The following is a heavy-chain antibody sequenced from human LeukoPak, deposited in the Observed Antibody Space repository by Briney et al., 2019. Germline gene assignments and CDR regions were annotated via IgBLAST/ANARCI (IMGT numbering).Heavy chain of an antibody. CDR1: GFTFSSYG. Sequence: GGSLRLSCAASGFTFSSYGIHWVRQAPGKGLEWVAVVSYDGSEKYYADSVKGRLTISRDKSKNTVSLQMNSLRAEDTAVYYCARDAYCSSTSWYLDVWGKGTTVTVSS. D-gene: IGHD2-2*01. J-gene: IGHJ6*03. CDR3: ARDAYCSSTSWYLDV. CDR2: VSYDGSEK. V-gene: IGHV3-30*03.